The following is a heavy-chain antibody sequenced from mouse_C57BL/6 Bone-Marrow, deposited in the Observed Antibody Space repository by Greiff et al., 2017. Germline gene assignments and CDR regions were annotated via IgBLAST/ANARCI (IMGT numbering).Heavy chain of an antibody. CDR2: IWGVGST. V-gene: IGHV2-6*01. Sequence: QVQLKESGPGLVAPSQSLSITCTVSGFSLTSYGVDWVRQSPGKGLEWLGVIWGVGSTNYNSALNSRLSISEDNSKSQVFLKMSSLKTDDTAMYYCASEGYDRFAYWGKGTLVTVSA. CDR3: ASEGYDRFAY. CDR1: GFSLTSYG. D-gene: IGHD3-2*02. J-gene: IGHJ3*01.